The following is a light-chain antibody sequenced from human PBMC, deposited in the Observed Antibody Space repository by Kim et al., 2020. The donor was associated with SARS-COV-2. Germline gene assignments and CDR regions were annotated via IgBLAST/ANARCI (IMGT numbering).Light chain of an antibody. CDR2: DTT. Sequence: QRVTIACTGTSSNSGAGYDVQWYMQLPGTAPQLLIFDTTDRASGVPDRFSGSKSGTSASLAITGLQSEDEADYYCQSYDNSLSGLVFGGGTKVTVL. J-gene: IGLJ3*02. CDR3: QSYDNSLSGLV. V-gene: IGLV1-40*01. CDR1: SSNSGAGYD.